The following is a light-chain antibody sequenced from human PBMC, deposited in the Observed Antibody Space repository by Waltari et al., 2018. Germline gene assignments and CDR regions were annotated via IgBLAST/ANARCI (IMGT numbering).Light chain of an antibody. V-gene: IGKV3D-15*01. CDR3: QQSIQWPYT. CDR2: GVS. J-gene: IGKJ2*01. Sequence: EIAMTQSPATLSLSPGERATTSCRASQSVNRNLAWYQQKPGQPPRLLSYGVSSRATGIPDRLTGSGSGMEFTLTISSLEPEDVGIYHCQQSIQWPYTFGQGTKVEIK. CDR1: QSVNRN.